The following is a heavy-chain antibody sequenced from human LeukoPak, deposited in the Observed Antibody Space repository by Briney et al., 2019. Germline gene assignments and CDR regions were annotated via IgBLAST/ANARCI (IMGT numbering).Heavy chain of an antibody. CDR3: AYNRNFALDN. CDR2: IYHSGGA. J-gene: IGHJ4*02. V-gene: IGHV4-4*02. D-gene: IGHD1-14*01. Sequence: PSGTLSLTCAVSGASIDSHSWWSWVRQPPGKGLEWIGEIYHSGGANYKPSLKSRVTMSVDTSKNHFSLKLTSVTAADTAVYYCAYNRNFALDNWGQGTLVTVSS. CDR1: GASIDSHSW.